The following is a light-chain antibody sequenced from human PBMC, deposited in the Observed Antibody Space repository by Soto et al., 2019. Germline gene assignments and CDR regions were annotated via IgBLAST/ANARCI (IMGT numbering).Light chain of an antibody. CDR3: SSYTIISTLV. V-gene: IGLV2-14*01. Sequence: QSVLTQPASVSGSPGQSITISCTGTSSDVGGYNFVSWFQHHPGKAPKLMIYEVSNRPSGVSNRFSGSKSGNTASLTISGLQAEDEADYYCSSYTIISTLVFGTGTKLTVL. J-gene: IGLJ1*01. CDR2: EVS. CDR1: SSDVGGYNF.